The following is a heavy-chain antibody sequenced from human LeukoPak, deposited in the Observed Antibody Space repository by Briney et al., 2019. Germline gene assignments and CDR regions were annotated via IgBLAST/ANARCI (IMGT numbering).Heavy chain of an antibody. CDR2: INTDGSST. Sequence: GGSLRLSCAASGFTFSSKWMHWVRQVPGKGLVWVSRINTDGSSTNYADSVKGRFTISRDNAKSTLYLQMNSLRAEATAVYYCAREYRVVVTSGAFDIWGQGTMVTVSS. CDR3: AREYRVVVTSGAFDI. J-gene: IGHJ3*02. V-gene: IGHV3-74*01. D-gene: IGHD3-22*01. CDR1: GFTFSSKW.